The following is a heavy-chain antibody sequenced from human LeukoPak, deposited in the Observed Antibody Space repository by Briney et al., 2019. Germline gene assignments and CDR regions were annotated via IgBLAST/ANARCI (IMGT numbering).Heavy chain of an antibody. CDR1: GLTFSSYA. Sequence: GSLRLSCAASGLTFSSYAMSWVRQAPGKGLEWIGEINDSGSTSYNPSLKSRVTISVDTSKNQFSLKLSSVTGADTAVYYCARLSYYDRRGLHCFDPWGQGTLVTVSS. J-gene: IGHJ5*02. CDR3: ARLSYYDRRGLHCFDP. V-gene: IGHV4-34*01. D-gene: IGHD3-22*01. CDR2: INDSGST.